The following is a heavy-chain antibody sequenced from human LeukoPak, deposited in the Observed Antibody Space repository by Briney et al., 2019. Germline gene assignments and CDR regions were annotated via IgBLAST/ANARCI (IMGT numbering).Heavy chain of an antibody. CDR2: ISGSGVST. CDR3: AKDHMRDGYNYGYWYFDL. J-gene: IGHJ2*01. CDR1: GFTFSNYA. D-gene: IGHD5-24*01. Sequence: GGSLRLSCAASGFTFSNYAMNWVRQAPGKGLGWVSAISGSGVSTYSADSVKGRFTISRDNSKNTLYLQMNSLRAEDTAVYYCAKDHMRDGYNYGYWYFDLWGRGTLVTVSS. V-gene: IGHV3-23*01.